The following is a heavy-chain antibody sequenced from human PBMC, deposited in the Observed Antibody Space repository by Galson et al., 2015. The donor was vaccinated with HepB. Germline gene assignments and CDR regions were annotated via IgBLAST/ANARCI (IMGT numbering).Heavy chain of an antibody. D-gene: IGHD2-15*01. V-gene: IGHV1-2*06. Sequence: SVKVSCKASGYTFTGYYLHWVRQAPGQGLEWMGRINPNTGGTNYAQKFQGRVTMTRDSSITTAYMDLSRLRSDDTAIYYCARLPDIVVVVDYWGQGTLVSVSS. CDR2: INPNTGGT. J-gene: IGHJ4*02. CDR1: GYTFTGYY. CDR3: ARLPDIVVVVDY.